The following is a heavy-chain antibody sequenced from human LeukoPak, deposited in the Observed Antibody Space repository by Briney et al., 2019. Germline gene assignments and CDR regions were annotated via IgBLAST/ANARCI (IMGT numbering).Heavy chain of an antibody. V-gene: IGHV4-39*01. CDR3: AGSRNYYDSSGGDY. D-gene: IGHD3-22*01. J-gene: IGHJ4*02. Sequence: SETLSLTCTVSGGSISSSSYYWGWIRQPPGKGLEWIGSIYYRGSTYYNPSLKSRVTISVDTSKNQFSLKLSSVTAADTAVYYCAGSRNYYDSSGGDYWGQGTLVTVSS. CDR2: IYYRGST. CDR1: GGSISSSSYY.